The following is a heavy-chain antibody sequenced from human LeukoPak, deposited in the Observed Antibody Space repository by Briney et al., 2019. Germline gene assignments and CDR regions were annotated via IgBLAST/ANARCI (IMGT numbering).Heavy chain of an antibody. V-gene: IGHV3-74*01. CDR3: ARGRYDYGDYYYGMDV. D-gene: IGHD4-17*01. CDR2: INSDGSST. J-gene: IGHJ6*02. Sequence: GGSLRLSCAASGFTFSSYWMPWVRQAPGKGLVWVSRINSDGSSTSYADSVKGRFTISRDNAKNTLYLQMNSLRAEDTAVYYCARGRYDYGDYYYGMDVWGQGTTVTVSS. CDR1: GFTFSSYW.